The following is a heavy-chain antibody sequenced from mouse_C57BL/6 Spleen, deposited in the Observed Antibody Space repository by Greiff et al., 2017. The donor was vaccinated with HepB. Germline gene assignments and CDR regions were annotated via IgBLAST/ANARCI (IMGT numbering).Heavy chain of an antibody. CDR1: GYSITSGYY. J-gene: IGHJ1*03. CDR3: ARLRDWYFDV. Sequence: DVQLQESGPGLVKPSQSLSLTCSVTGYSITSGYYWNWIRQFPGNKLEWMGYISYDGSNNYNPSLKNRISITRDTSKNQFFLKLNSVTTEDTATYYCARLRDWYFDVWGTGTTVTVSS. V-gene: IGHV3-6*01. CDR2: ISYDGSN.